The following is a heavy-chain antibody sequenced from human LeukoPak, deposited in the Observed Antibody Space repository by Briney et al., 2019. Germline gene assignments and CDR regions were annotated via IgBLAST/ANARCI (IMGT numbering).Heavy chain of an antibody. CDR3: AKPRAMTTGVGRYFDL. D-gene: IGHD1-1*01. V-gene: IGHV3-23*01. CDR2: ISGCGENT. Sequence: PGGSLRLSCGASGFTFTSYAMSWIRQAPGKGLEWVSAISGCGENTYYGDSVKGRFTISRDNSKNTLYLQMNSLRAEDTATYYCAKPRAMTTGVGRYFDLWGRGTLVTVSS. CDR1: GFTFTSYA. J-gene: IGHJ2*01.